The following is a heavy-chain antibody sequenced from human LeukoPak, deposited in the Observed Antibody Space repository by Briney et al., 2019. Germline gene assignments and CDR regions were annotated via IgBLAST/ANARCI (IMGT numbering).Heavy chain of an antibody. J-gene: IGHJ5*02. D-gene: IGHD3-22*01. V-gene: IGHV3-74*01. CDR1: GFTFSSYW. Sequence: GGSLRLSFAASGFTFSSYWMHWVRQAPGKGLGWVSRINSDGSSTSYADSVKGRFTISRDNAKNTLYLQMNSLRAEDTAVYYCARASYYYDSSGYSWGQGTLVTVSS. CDR2: INSDGSST. CDR3: ARASYYYDSSGYS.